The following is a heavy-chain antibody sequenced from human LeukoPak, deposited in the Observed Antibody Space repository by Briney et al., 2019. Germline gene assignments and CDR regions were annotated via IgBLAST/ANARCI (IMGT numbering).Heavy chain of an antibody. D-gene: IGHD6-19*01. J-gene: IGHJ4*02. V-gene: IGHV4-38-2*02. Sequence: SETLSLTCTVSGYSISSGYYWSWIRQPPGKGLEWIGYIYHSGSTYYNPSLKSRVTISVDRSKNQFSLKLSSVTAADTAVYYCARDLVAGAGTEYYSDYWGQGTLVTVSS. CDR1: GYSISSGYY. CDR3: ARDLVAGAGTEYYSDY. CDR2: IYHSGST.